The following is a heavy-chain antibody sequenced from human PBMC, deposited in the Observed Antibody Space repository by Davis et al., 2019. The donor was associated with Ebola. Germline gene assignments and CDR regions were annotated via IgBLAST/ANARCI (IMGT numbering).Heavy chain of an antibody. CDR1: GFTFDDYA. Sequence: SLKISCAASGFTFDDYAMHWVRQAPGKGLEWVSGISWNSGSIGYADSVKGRFTISRDNAKNSLYLQMNSLRAEDTAVYYCARDHITMIVGWFDPWGQGTLVTVSS. CDR2: ISWNSGSI. D-gene: IGHD3-22*01. V-gene: IGHV3-9*01. CDR3: ARDHITMIVGWFDP. J-gene: IGHJ5*02.